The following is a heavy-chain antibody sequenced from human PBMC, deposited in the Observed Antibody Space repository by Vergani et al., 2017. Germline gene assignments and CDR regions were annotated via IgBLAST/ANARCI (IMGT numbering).Heavy chain of an antibody. V-gene: IGHV3-21*01. D-gene: IGHD5-12*01. J-gene: IGHJ4*02. CDR1: GFTFSSYS. Sequence: EVQLVESGGGLVKPGGSLRLSCAASGFTFSSYSMNWVRQAPGKGLEWVSSISSSSSYIYYADSVKGRFTISRDNAKNSLYLQMNSLRAEDTAVYYCAILGGVATSPGFDYWGQGTLVTVSS. CDR3: AILGGVATSPGFDY. CDR2: ISSSSSYI.